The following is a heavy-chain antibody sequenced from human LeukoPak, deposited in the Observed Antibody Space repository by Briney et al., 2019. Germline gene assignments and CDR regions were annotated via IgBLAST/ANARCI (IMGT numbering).Heavy chain of an antibody. Sequence: PSETLSLTCAVYGGSFSGYYWSWIRQPPGKGLEGIGEINHSGSTNYNPSLKSRVTISVDTSKNQFSLKLSSVTAADTAVYYCASLGGCSSTSCYEHNWFDPWGQGTLVTVSS. J-gene: IGHJ5*02. V-gene: IGHV4-34*01. CDR2: INHSGST. CDR1: GGSFSGYY. D-gene: IGHD2-2*01. CDR3: ASLGGCSSTSCYEHNWFDP.